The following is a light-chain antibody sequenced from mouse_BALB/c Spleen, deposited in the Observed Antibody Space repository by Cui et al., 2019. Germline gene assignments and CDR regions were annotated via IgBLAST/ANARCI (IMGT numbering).Light chain of an antibody. CDR3: LQGSSKPHT. Sequence: QIALTQSPALMSASPGEKATMSCSASSSVSYMYWYQQKPSHSPQPRIYLTSNLVSGVPDSFSGSGSGTYYSLKISRMEAEDVGTYYCLQGSSKPHTFGAGTKLELK. CDR1: SSVSY. CDR2: LTS. V-gene: IGKV4-68*01. J-gene: IGKJ5*01.